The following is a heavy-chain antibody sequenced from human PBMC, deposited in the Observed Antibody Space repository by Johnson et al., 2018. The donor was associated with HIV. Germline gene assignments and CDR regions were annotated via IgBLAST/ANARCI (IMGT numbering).Heavy chain of an antibody. CDR3: ARGGITFGGVIAPGAFDI. V-gene: IGHV3-66*01. CDR1: GFTFSSYW. D-gene: IGHD3-16*02. CDR2: IYRAGST. J-gene: IGHJ3*02. Sequence: VQLVESGGGVVQPGRSLRLSCAASGFTFSSYWMSWVRQAPGKGLEWVSVIYRAGSTYYADSVKDRFTISRDISKNTIYLQMNSLRAEDMAVYYCARGGITFGGVIAPGAFDIWGQGTMVTVSS.